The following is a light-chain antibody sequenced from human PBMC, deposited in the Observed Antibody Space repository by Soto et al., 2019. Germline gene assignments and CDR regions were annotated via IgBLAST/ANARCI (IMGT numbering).Light chain of an antibody. J-gene: IGLJ1*01. CDR3: CSYAGSYFFV. Sequence: QSALTQPRSVSGSPGQSVTISCTGTSSDGGGYNYVSWYQQHPGKAPKLILYDVTKRPSGVPDRFSGSKSGNTASLTISGLQAEDEADYHCCSYAGSYFFVFGTGTQLTVL. CDR2: DVT. CDR1: SSDGGGYNY. V-gene: IGLV2-11*01.